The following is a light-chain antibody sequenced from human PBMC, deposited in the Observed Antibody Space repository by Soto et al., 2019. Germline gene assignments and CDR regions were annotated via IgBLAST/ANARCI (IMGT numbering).Light chain of an antibody. Sequence: DIQVTQSPSTLSASVGDRVTITCRASQSISSWLAWYQQKPGKAPKLLIYDASGLPRGVPSRFSGSGSGTKFTLTIASLQPDDFASYYCQQYETFSGTFGPGTKVDIK. CDR2: DAS. CDR3: QQYETFSGT. CDR1: QSISSW. V-gene: IGKV1-5*01. J-gene: IGKJ1*01.